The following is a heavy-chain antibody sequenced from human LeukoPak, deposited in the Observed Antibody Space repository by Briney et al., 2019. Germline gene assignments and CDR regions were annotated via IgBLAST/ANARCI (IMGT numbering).Heavy chain of an antibody. CDR1: GYTFTGYY. Sequence: ASVKVSCKSSGYTFTGYYMHWVRQAPGQGLKWMGCINPNSGGTNYAQKFQGRVTMTRDTSISTAYMELSRLRSDDTAVYYCARSTTVTTYPYYYYYGMDVWGQGTTVTVSS. CDR2: INPNSGGT. D-gene: IGHD4-17*01. J-gene: IGHJ6*02. V-gene: IGHV1-2*02. CDR3: ARSTTVTTYPYYYYYGMDV.